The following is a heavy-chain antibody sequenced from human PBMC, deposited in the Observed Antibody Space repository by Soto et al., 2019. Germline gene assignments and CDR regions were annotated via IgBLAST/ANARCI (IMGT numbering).Heavy chain of an antibody. CDR2: IYPGDSDT. Sequence: PGESLKISCKGSGYSFTSYWIGWVRQMPGKGLEWMGIIYPGDSDTRYSPSFQGQVTISADKSISTAYLQWSSLKASDTAMYYCATPGNCSSTSCHHRGAFDIWGQGTMVTVSS. CDR1: GYSFTSYW. CDR3: ATPGNCSSTSCHHRGAFDI. D-gene: IGHD2-2*01. V-gene: IGHV5-51*01. J-gene: IGHJ3*02.